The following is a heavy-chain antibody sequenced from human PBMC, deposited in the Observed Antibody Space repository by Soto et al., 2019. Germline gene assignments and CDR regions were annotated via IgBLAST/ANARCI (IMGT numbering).Heavy chain of an antibody. CDR2: ISYDGSNK. Sequence: QVQLVESGGGVVQPGRSLRLSCAASGFTFSSYGMHWVRQAPGKGLEWVAVISYDGSNKYYADSVKGRFTISRDNSKNTLYLQMNSLRAEDTAVYYCAKDGKKQLTHYYYGMDVWGQGTTVTVSS. V-gene: IGHV3-30*18. CDR3: AKDGKKQLTHYYYGMDV. CDR1: GFTFSSYG. D-gene: IGHD6-6*01. J-gene: IGHJ6*02.